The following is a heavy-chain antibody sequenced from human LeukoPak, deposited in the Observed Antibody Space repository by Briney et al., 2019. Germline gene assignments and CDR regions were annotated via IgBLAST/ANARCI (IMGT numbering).Heavy chain of an antibody. CDR3: ARGRGKLTTIPDY. CDR2: INPNSGGT. Sequence: GASVKVSCKASGYTFTGYYMHWVRQAPGQGLEWMGWINPNSGGTNYAQKFHGRVTMTRDTSISTAYMELSRLRSDDTAVYYCARGRGKLTTIPDYWGQGTLVTVSS. CDR1: GYTFTGYY. J-gene: IGHJ4*02. D-gene: IGHD3-22*01. V-gene: IGHV1-2*02.